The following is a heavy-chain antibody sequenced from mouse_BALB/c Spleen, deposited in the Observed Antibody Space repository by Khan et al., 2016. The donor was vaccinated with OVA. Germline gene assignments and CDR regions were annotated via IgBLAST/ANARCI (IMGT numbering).Heavy chain of an antibody. CDR2: ISSGDTT. Sequence: EVELVESGGGLVKPRGSLKLSCAASGFTFSNYGVSWVRQTPEKRLEWVASISSGDTTYYPDSVKGRFTISRDNARNILYLQMSSLRSEDTAMYYCARDYWFAYWGQETLVTVSA. CDR1: GFTFSNYG. CDR3: ARDYWFAY. J-gene: IGHJ3*01. V-gene: IGHV5-6-5*01.